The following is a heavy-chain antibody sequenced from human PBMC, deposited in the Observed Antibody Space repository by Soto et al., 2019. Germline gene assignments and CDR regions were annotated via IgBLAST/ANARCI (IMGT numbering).Heavy chain of an antibody. D-gene: IGHD6-6*01. V-gene: IGHV4-59*08. J-gene: IGHJ4*02. CDR2: IYYSGST. CDR1: GGSISSYY. Sequence: SETLSLTCTVSGGSISSYYWSWIRQPPGKGLEWIGYIYYSGSTNYNPSLKSRVTISVDTSKNQFSLKLSSVTAADTAVYYCARRSGIAAHIDYWGQGTRVTVSS. CDR3: ARRSGIAAHIDY.